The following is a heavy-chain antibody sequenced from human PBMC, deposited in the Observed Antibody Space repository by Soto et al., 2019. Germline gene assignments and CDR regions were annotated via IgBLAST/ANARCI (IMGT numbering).Heavy chain of an antibody. CDR3: ARASSRSSFWYYYYGMDV. CDR2: IYYSGST. Sequence: QVQLQESGPGLVKPSQTLSLTCTVSGGSISSGDYYWSWIRQPPGKGLEWIGYIYYSGSTYYNPSLKSRVTISVDTSKNQFSLKLSSVTAADTAVYYCARASSRSSFWYYYYGMDVWGQGTTVTVSS. D-gene: IGHD6-6*01. J-gene: IGHJ6*02. V-gene: IGHV4-30-4*01. CDR1: GGSISSGDYY.